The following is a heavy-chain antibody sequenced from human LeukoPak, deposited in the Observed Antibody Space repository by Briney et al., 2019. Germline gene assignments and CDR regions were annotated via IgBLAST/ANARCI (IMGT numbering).Heavy chain of an antibody. D-gene: IGHD6-13*01. CDR2: ISSSSSYI. J-gene: IGHJ4*02. CDR3: ARYSSSWTIFDY. Sequence: PGGSLRLSCAASGFTFSSYSMNWVRQAPGKGLEWVSSISSSSSYIYYADSVKGRFTISRDSAKNSLYLQVNSLRVEDTAVYYCARYSSSWTIFDYWGQGTLVAVSS. V-gene: IGHV3-21*01. CDR1: GFTFSSYS.